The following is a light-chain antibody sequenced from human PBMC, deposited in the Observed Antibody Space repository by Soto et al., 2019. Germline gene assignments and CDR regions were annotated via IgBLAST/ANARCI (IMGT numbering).Light chain of an antibody. V-gene: IGLV2-14*01. Sequence: QSVLTQPASVSGSPGQSITISCTGTSRDVGRFNFVSWYQQHPGEAPKLIIFEVTNRPSGVSNRFSGSKSGNTASLTISGLQAEDEADYYCNSYISNNIPYVFGTGTKVTVL. CDR1: SRDVGRFNF. J-gene: IGLJ1*01. CDR3: NSYISNNIPYV. CDR2: EVT.